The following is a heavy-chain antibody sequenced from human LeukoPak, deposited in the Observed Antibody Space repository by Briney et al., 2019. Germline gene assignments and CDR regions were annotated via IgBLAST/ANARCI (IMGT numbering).Heavy chain of an antibody. J-gene: IGHJ4*02. Sequence: ASVKVSCKASGYTFTSYGISWVRQAPGQGLEWMGRINPNSGGTNYAQKFQGRVTMTGDTSISTAYMELSRLRSDDTAVYYCARGVTMNYFDYWGQGTLVTVSS. CDR2: INPNSGGT. D-gene: IGHD3-22*01. CDR3: ARGVTMNYFDY. V-gene: IGHV1-2*06. CDR1: GYTFTSYG.